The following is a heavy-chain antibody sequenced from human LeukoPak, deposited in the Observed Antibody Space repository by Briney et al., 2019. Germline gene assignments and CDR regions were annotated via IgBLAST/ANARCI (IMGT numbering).Heavy chain of an antibody. V-gene: IGHV3-20*04. CDR2: INWNGGST. Sequence: RPGGSLRLSCAASGFTFDDYGMSWVRQAPGKGLEWVSGINWNGGSTGYADSVKGRFTISRDNAKNSLYLQMNSLRAEDTAVYYCVRERFYFDSSGYSGASTLWGQGALVTVSS. CDR1: GFTFDDYG. D-gene: IGHD3-22*01. J-gene: IGHJ4*02. CDR3: VRERFYFDSSGYSGASTL.